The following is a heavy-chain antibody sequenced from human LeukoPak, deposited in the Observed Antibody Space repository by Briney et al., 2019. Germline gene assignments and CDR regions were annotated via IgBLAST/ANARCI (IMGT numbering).Heavy chain of an antibody. Sequence: SETLSLTCTVSGGSISSSSYYWGWIRQPPGKGLEWIGSIYYSGSTYYNPSLKSRVTISVDTSKNQFSLKLSSVTAADTAVYYCAREQTTVTTIIHDAFDIWGQGTMVTVSS. CDR3: AREQTTVTTIIHDAFDI. D-gene: IGHD4-17*01. V-gene: IGHV4-39*07. CDR1: GGSISSSSYY. J-gene: IGHJ3*02. CDR2: IYYSGST.